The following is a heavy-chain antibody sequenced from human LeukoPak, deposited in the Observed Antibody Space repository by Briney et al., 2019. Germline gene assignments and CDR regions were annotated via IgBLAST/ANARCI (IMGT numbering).Heavy chain of an antibody. CDR2: IYSGGST. D-gene: IGHD2-2*01. V-gene: IGHV3-53*01. CDR3: ARDLGSTSCSI. Sequence: GSLRLSCAASGFTVSSNYMSWVRQAPGKGLWWVSVIYSGGSTYYADSVKGRFTISRDNSKNTLYLQMNSLRAEDTAVYYCARDLGSTSCSIWGQGTLVTVSS. CDR1: GFTVSSNY. J-gene: IGHJ4*02.